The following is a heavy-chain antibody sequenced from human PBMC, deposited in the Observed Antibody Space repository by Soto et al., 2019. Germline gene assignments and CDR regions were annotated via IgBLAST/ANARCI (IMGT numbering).Heavy chain of an antibody. D-gene: IGHD3-3*01. CDR3: ARVQTIFGVVITVSTNWFDP. J-gene: IGHJ5*02. CDR2: INHSGST. Sequence: SETLSLTCAVYGGSFSGYYWSWIRQPPGKGLEWIGEINHSGSTNYNPSLKSRVTISVDTSKNQFSLKLSSVTAADTAVYYCARVQTIFGVVITVSTNWFDPWGQGTLVTVSS. CDR1: GGSFSGYY. V-gene: IGHV4-34*01.